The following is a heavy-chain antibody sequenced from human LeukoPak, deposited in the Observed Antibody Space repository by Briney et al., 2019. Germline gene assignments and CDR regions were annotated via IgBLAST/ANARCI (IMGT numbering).Heavy chain of an antibody. Sequence: GASVKVSFKASGYTFSTYGISWVRQAPGQGREGMGWSSDYDPDRNYAQKFQGRLTVTTDTSTSTAYMELRSLTSDDTAIYYCVRDYYCSSNTCHDCFDPWGQGTLVTVSS. V-gene: IGHV1-18*01. CDR2: SSDYDPDR. CDR3: VRDYYCSSNTCHDCFDP. J-gene: IGHJ5*02. D-gene: IGHD2-15*01. CDR1: GYTFSTYG.